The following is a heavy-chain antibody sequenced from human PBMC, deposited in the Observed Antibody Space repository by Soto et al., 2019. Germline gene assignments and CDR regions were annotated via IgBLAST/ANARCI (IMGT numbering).Heavy chain of an antibody. J-gene: IGHJ4*02. CDR3: ASLMTTLMY. V-gene: IGHV4-34*01. Sequence: QVQLQQWGAGLLKPSETLSLTCAVYGGSFSGYYWSWIRQPPGKGLEWIGEINHSGSTNYNPSLKSRFPISVDTSKNQFSLKLSSVTAADTAVYFCASLMTTLMYWGQETLVTASS. CDR1: GGSFSGYY. D-gene: IGHD4-4*01. CDR2: INHSGST.